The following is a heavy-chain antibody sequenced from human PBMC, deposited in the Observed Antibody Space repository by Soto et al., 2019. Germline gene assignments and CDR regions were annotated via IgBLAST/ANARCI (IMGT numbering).Heavy chain of an antibody. Sequence: HVQLQESGPGLVKPSQTLSLTCSVSGGSISSGDYYWSWIRQTPGKGLEWIGYIYYSGSTHYNPSLRSRATISQDSSKNQFSLKLSSVTAADTAVYHCARGAGNYYYFDYWGQGTLVTVSS. CDR2: IYYSGST. D-gene: IGHD1-26*01. V-gene: IGHV4-30-4*01. CDR3: ARGAGNYYYFDY. J-gene: IGHJ4*02. CDR1: GGSISSGDYY.